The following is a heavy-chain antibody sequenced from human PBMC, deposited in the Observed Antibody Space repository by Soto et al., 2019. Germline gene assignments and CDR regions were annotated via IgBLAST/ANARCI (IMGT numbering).Heavy chain of an antibody. V-gene: IGHV1-2*04. CDR3: ARGVRGYSVYDWGYYYYGIDC. CDR1: GYTFTGYY. CDR2: INPNSGGT. Sequence: QVQLVQSGAEVKKPGASVKVSCKASGYTFTGYYMHWVRQAPGQGLEWMGWINPNSGGTNYAQKFQGWVTMTRDTSISTAYMELSRLRSDDTAVYYCARGVRGYSVYDWGYYYYGIDCWGQGTTVTVSS. D-gene: IGHD5-12*01. J-gene: IGHJ6*02.